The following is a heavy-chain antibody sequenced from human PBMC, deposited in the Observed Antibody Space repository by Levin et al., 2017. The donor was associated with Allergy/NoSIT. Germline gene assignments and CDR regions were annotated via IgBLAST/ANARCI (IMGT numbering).Heavy chain of an antibody. CDR1: GGSISSSSYY. D-gene: IGHD3-3*01. CDR2: IYYSGST. CDR3: ARRYYDFWSGPGYFDY. V-gene: IGHV4-39*01. Sequence: PSETLSLTCTVSGGSISSSSYYWGWIRQPPGKGLEWIGSIYYSGSTYYNPSLKSRVTISVDTSKNQFSLKLSSVTAADTAVYYCARRYYDFWSGPGYFDYWGQGTLVTVSS. J-gene: IGHJ4*02.